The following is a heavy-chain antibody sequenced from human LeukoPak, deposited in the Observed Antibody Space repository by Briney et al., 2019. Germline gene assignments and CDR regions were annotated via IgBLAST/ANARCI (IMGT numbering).Heavy chain of an antibody. CDR2: MNPNSGNT. CDR3: ARGRQQWLVRGSWFDP. V-gene: IGHV1-8*03. D-gene: IGHD6-19*01. Sequence: GASVKVSCKASGYTFTSYDINRVRQATGQGFEWMGWMNPNSGNTGYAQKFQGRVTITRNTSISTAYMELSSLRSEDTAVYYCARGRQQWLVRGSWFDPWGQGTLVTVSS. CDR1: GYTFTSYD. J-gene: IGHJ5*02.